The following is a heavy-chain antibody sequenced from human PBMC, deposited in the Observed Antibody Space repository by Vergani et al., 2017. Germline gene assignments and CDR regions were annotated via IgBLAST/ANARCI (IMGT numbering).Heavy chain of an antibody. D-gene: IGHD2-21*02. Sequence: QVQLVQSGAEVKKPGSSVKVSCKASGGTFSSYAISWVRQAPGQGLEWMGGIIPIFGTANYAQKFQGRVTIIADESTSTAYMELSSLRSEDTAVYYCAIAXCGGDCYSYWYFDLWGRGTLVTVSS. V-gene: IGHV1-69*12. CDR1: GGTFSSYA. CDR3: AIAXCGGDCYSYWYFDL. CDR2: IIPIFGTA. J-gene: IGHJ2*01.